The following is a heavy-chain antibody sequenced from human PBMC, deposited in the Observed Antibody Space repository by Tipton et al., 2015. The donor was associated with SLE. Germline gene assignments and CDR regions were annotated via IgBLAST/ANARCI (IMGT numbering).Heavy chain of an antibody. CDR3: ARDRVGATDY. CDR1: GFTFSSYE. J-gene: IGHJ4*02. D-gene: IGHD1-26*01. CDR2: IYSGGST. Sequence: SLRLSCAASGFTFSSYEMNWVRQAPGKGLEWVSVIYSGGSTYYADSVKGRFTISRDNSKNTLYLQMNSLRAEDTAVYYCARDRVGATDYWGQGTLVTVSS. V-gene: IGHV3-66*02.